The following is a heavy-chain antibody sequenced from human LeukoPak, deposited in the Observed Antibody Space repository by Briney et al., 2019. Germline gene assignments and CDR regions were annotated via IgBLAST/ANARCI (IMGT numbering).Heavy chain of an antibody. J-gene: IGHJ4*02. CDR1: GGTFSSYA. CDR3: ARDRGVGATGAYYFDY. Sequence: SVKVSCKASGGTFSSYAISWVRQAPGQGLEWMGRIIPIFGTANYAQKFQGRVTITTDESTSTAYMELSSLRSEDTAVYYCARDRGVGATGAYYFDYWGQGTLVTVSS. CDR2: IIPIFGTA. D-gene: IGHD1-26*01. V-gene: IGHV1-69*05.